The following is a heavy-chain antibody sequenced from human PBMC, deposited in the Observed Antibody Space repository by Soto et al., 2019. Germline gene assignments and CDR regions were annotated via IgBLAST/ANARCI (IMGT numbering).Heavy chain of an antibody. J-gene: IGHJ4*02. CDR1: GGSFSGYD. V-gene: IGHV4-59*01. Sequence: PSETLSLTCAVYGGSFSGYDWTWIRQPPGKGLEWIGYIYYSGTTNYNPSLKSRVTISLDTSKNQFSLNLDSVTAADTAVYYCATGRYYFGSEYWGQGTLVTVSS. CDR3: ATGRYYFGSEY. D-gene: IGHD3-10*01. CDR2: IYYSGTT.